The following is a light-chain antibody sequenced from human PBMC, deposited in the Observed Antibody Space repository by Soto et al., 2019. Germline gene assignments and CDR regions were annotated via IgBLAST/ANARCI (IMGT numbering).Light chain of an antibody. V-gene: IGLV2-14*01. CDR2: EVS. J-gene: IGLJ2*01. CDR1: SSDVGAYNS. CDR3: SSYISSSTLEVL. Sequence: QSALTQPASVSGSPGQSITISCTGTSSDVGAYNSVSWYQHHPGKAPKLMIYEVSNRPSGVSNRFSGSKSGNTASLTISGLQAEDEADYYCSSYISSSTLEVLFGGGTKVTVL.